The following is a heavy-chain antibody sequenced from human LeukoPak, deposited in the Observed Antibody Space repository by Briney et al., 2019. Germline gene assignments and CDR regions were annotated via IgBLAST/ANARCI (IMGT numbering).Heavy chain of an antibody. CDR3: GEPGY. D-gene: IGHD1-14*01. J-gene: IGHJ4*02. V-gene: IGHV4-39*01. CDR2: IYYSGST. Sequence: SETMSLTCTVSDGSTSSSSYYWGWIRQTPGKGLEWIGTIYYSGSTYYNPSLKSRVTISVDTSKDQFSLKLSSVTAADTAVYYCGEPGYWGQGTLVTVSA. CDR1: DGSTSSSSYY.